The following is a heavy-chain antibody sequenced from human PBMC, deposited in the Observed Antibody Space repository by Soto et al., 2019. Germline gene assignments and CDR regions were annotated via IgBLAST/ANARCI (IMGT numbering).Heavy chain of an antibody. J-gene: IGHJ2*01. Sequence: EVQLLESGGGLVQPGGSLRLSCAASGFSFSSYAMSWVRQAPGKGLEWVAAISGSGGATDYADSVKGRFTISRDNSKNTLYMQMNILGAEDTAIYYCAKGVLGDYAYWYFDLWGRGTLVNVSS. CDR3: AKGVLGDYAYWYFDL. CDR1: GFSFSSYA. V-gene: IGHV3-23*01. D-gene: IGHD4-17*01. CDR2: ISGSGGAT.